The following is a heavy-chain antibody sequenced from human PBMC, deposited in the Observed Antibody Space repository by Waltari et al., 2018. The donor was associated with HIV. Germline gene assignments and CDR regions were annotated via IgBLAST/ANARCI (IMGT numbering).Heavy chain of an antibody. V-gene: IGHV3-15*01. D-gene: IGHD3-16*01. CDR3: TTVGGGTRDY. J-gene: IGHJ4*02. CDR2: IKSNTDGGTT. Sequence: EVLLVESGGGLGKPGGSLRLHCAASGLTFSDAWMSWVCQAPGKGLERVGRIKSNTDGGTTDYAEPVKGRFTISRDDSKTTLYLEMNSLKTEDTAVYYCTTVGGGTRDYWGQGTLITVSS. CDR1: GLTFSDAW.